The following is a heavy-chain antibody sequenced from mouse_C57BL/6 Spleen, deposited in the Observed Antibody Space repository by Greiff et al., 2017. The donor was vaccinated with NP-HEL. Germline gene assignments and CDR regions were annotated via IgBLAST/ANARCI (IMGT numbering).Heavy chain of an antibody. D-gene: IGHD2-4*01. Sequence: QVQLKESGAELARPGASVKLSCKASGYTFTSYGISWVKQRTGQGLEWIGEIYPRSGNTYYNEKFKGKATLTADKSSSTAYMELRSLTSEDSAVYFCARYNYDYDPYYFDYWGQGTTLTVSS. V-gene: IGHV1-81*01. J-gene: IGHJ2*01. CDR2: IYPRSGNT. CDR1: GYTFTSYG. CDR3: ARYNYDYDPYYFDY.